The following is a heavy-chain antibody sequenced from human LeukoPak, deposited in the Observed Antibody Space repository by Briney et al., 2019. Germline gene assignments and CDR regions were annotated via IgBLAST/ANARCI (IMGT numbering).Heavy chain of an antibody. Sequence: PGGSLRLSCAASGFTFSSYAMSWVRQAPGKGLEWVSAISGSGGSTYYADSVKGRFTISRDNSKNTLYLQMNSLRAEDTAVYYCASYGSGSYALEDYYYYYGMDVWGQGTTVTVSS. V-gene: IGHV3-23*01. D-gene: IGHD3-10*01. CDR2: ISGSGGST. J-gene: IGHJ6*02. CDR1: GFTFSSYA. CDR3: ASYGSGSYALEDYYYYYGMDV.